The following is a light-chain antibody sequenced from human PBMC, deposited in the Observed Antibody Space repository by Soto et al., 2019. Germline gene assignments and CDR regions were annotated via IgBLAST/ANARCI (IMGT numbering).Light chain of an antibody. J-gene: IGKJ4*01. CDR2: GAS. Sequence: EIVMTPSPATVSASPVERATLSCRASQSISSNLAWYQQKPGQAPRLLTYGASTRATGIPARFSGSGSGTEFTLTISSLQSEDFAVYYCQQYNKWPLTFGGGTKVDIK. V-gene: IGKV3-15*01. CDR1: QSISSN. CDR3: QQYNKWPLT.